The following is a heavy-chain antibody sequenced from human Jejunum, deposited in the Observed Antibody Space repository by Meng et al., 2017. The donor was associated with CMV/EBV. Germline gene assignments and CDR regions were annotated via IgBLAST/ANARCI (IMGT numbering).Heavy chain of an antibody. V-gene: IGHV3-7*01. CDR3: ASSYYETGDY. Sequence: CAASGFSFSLYAMTWVRQAPGKGLEWVANINQDGSEKNYVDSVKGRFTVSRDNARNSLYLQMNSLRAEDTSLYYCASSYYETGDYWGQGTLVTVSS. D-gene: IGHD3-22*01. J-gene: IGHJ4*02. CDR1: GFSFSLYA. CDR2: INQDGSEK.